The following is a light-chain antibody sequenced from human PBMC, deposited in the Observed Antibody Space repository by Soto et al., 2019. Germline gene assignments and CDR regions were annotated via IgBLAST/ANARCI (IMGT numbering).Light chain of an antibody. CDR3: QQYNNWPFS. J-gene: IGKJ5*01. Sequence: EIVMTQFPATLSMSPGERVTLSCRAGQGVTTNFAWYQQKPGQAPRLLIYDVSIRATGVPARFSGTGSETDFTLTISGLRSEDSAVYFCQQYNNWPFSFGQGTRLEIK. CDR2: DVS. V-gene: IGKV3-15*01. CDR1: QGVTTN.